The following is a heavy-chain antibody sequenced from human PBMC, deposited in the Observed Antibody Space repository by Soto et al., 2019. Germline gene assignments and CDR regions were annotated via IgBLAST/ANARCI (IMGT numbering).Heavy chain of an antibody. Sequence: GGSLRLSCAASGFTFSSYAMSWVRQAPGKGLEWVSAISGSGGSTYYVDSVKGRFTISRDNSKNTLYLQMNSLRAEDTAVYYCAKAVVVTYYFDYWGQGTLVTVSS. J-gene: IGHJ4*02. CDR3: AKAVVVTYYFDY. CDR1: GFTFSSYA. CDR2: ISGSGGST. D-gene: IGHD3-22*01. V-gene: IGHV3-23*01.